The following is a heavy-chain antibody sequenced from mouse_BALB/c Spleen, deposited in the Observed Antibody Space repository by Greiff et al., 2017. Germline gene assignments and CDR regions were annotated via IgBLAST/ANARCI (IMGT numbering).Heavy chain of an antibody. V-gene: IGHV2-9*02. CDR1: GFSLTSYG. CDR3: ARDNYGNVYYAMDY. D-gene: IGHD2-1*01. J-gene: IGHJ4*01. CDR2: IWAGGST. Sequence: VQLQQSGPGLVAPSQSLSITCTVSGFSLTSYGVHWVRQPPGKGLEWLGVIWAGGSTNYNSALMSRLSISKDNSKSQVFLKMNSLQTDDTAMYYCARDNYGNVYYAMDYWGQGTSVTVSS.